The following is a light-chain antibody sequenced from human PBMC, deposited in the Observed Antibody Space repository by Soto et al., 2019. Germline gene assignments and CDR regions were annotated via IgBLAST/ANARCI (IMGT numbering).Light chain of an antibody. CDR1: QYVNSN. V-gene: IGKV3-15*01. CDR3: QQYNNWPPYT. CDR2: GAS. Sequence: ETVMTQSPATLSVSPGERATLSCRASQYVNSNLAWYQQKPGQSPRLLIYGASTRATGVPARFTGSVSGTEFTLSISCLQSEDSAVYYCQQYNNWPPYTFGQGTKLEIK. J-gene: IGKJ2*01.